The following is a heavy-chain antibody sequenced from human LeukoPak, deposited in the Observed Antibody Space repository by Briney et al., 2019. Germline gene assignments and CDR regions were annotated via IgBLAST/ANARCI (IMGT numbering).Heavy chain of an antibody. V-gene: IGHV3-48*01. D-gene: IGHD6-19*01. Sequence: GGSLRLSCAASGFTFSSYSMNWVRQAPGNGLEWVSYISSSSSTIYYADSVKGRFTISRDNAKNSLYLQMNSLRAEDTAVYYCARDSPKQWLVTDAFDIWGQGTMVTVSS. CDR1: GFTFSSYS. CDR2: ISSSSSTI. J-gene: IGHJ3*02. CDR3: ARDSPKQWLVTDAFDI.